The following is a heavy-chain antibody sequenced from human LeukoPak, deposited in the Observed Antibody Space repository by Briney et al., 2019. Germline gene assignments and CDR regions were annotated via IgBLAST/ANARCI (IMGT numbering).Heavy chain of an antibody. CDR3: ARVSPYSSSL. CDR1: GGSFSGYY. D-gene: IGHD6-6*01. CDR2: INHSGST. Sequence: SETLSLTCAVYGGSFSGYYWSWIRQPPGKGLEWIGEINHSGSTNYNPSLKSRVTISVDTSKNQFSLKLSSVTAADTAVYYCARVSPYSSSLWGQGTLVTVSS. V-gene: IGHV4-34*01. J-gene: IGHJ4*02.